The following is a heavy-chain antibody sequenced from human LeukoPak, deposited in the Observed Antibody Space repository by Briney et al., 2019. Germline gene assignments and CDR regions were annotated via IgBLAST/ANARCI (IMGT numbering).Heavy chain of an antibody. CDR3: ARASWGYYFDY. Sequence: SQTLSLTCTVSGGSISSGGYYWSWIRQPPGKGLEWIGYIYHSGSAYYNPSLKSRVTISVDRSKNQFSLKLSSVTAADTAVYYCARASWGYYFDYWGQGTLVTVSS. CDR2: IYHSGSA. J-gene: IGHJ4*02. D-gene: IGHD7-27*01. V-gene: IGHV4-30-2*01. CDR1: GGSISSGGYY.